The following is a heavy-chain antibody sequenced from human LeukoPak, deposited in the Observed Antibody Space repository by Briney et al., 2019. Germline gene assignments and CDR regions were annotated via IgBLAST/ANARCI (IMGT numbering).Heavy chain of an antibody. J-gene: IGHJ5*02. Sequence: PSETLSLTCTVSGGSISSGSYYWSWIRQPPGKGLEWIGYIYYSGSTNYNPSLKSRVTISVDTSKNQFSLKLSSVTAADTAVYYCARHVGYDYVWGSYHPNYKNWFDPWGQGTLVTVSS. D-gene: IGHD3-16*01. CDR3: ARHVGYDYVWGSYHPNYKNWFDP. CDR2: IYYSGST. V-gene: IGHV4-61*01. CDR1: GGSISSGSYY.